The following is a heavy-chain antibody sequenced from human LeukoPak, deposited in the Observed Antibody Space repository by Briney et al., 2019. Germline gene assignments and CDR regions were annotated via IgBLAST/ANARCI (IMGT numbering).Heavy chain of an antibody. CDR1: GFTFTNYA. CDR2: ISTGGGTT. Sequence: SGGSLRLSCAASGFTFTNYAMTWVRQAPGKGLEWVSVISTGGGTTYYADSVKGRFTISRDNSKNTLYLQMISLRAENTAVYYCAKVRSRAVSNGPSDYWGQGTLVTVSS. J-gene: IGHJ4*02. V-gene: IGHV3-23*01. CDR3: AKVRSRAVSNGPSDY. D-gene: IGHD2-8*01.